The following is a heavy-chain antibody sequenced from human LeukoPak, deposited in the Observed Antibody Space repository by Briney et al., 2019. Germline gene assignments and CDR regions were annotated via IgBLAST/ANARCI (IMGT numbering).Heavy chain of an antibody. CDR2: ISGSGGST. J-gene: IGHJ4*02. CDR3: ARGGLFNSRSSVGY. V-gene: IGHV3-23*01. Sequence: PGGSLRLSCAASGFTFSSYAMSWVRQAPGKGLEWVSAISGSGGSTYYADSVKGRFTISRDNSKNTLYLQMNSLRAEDMAVYYCARGGLFNSRSSVGYWGQGTLVTVSS. D-gene: IGHD6-6*01. CDR1: GFTFSSYA.